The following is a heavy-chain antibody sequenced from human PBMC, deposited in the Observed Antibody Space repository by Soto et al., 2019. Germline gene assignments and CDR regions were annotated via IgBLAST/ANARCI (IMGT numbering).Heavy chain of an antibody. CDR1: ALTFRNTW. CDR2: IKSKTDGGTT. D-gene: IGHD2-2*01. Sequence: RLTCSASALTFRNTWLRGARQAPGDRREWNGRIKSKTDGGTTDYAEPVKGRFTISRDDSKNTRDLQMNSLKTEDTAVYDGTTDWTANNQLDYWGQGTRVTVPS. V-gene: IGHV3-15*01. J-gene: IGHJ4*02. CDR3: TTDWTANNQLDY.